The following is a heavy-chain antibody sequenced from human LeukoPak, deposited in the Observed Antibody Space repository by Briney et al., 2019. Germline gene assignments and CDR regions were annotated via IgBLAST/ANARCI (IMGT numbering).Heavy chain of an antibody. V-gene: IGHV3-23*01. J-gene: IGHJ5*02. CDR2: ISGSEGST. D-gene: IGHD2-2*01. CDR1: GLTFSNYV. Sequence: GGSLRLSCAASGLTFSNYVMSWVRQAPGKGLEWVSAISGSEGSTWYADSVKGRFTVSRDNSKNTLYLQMNSLRAEDTAVYYCAKLLSGYCSRTSCLNWFDPWGQGTLVTVSS. CDR3: AKLLSGYCSRTSCLNWFDP.